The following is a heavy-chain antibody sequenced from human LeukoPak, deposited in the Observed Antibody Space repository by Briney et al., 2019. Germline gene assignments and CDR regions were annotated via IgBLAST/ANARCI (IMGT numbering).Heavy chain of an antibody. CDR1: GFTFSSYW. Sequence: GGSLRLSCAASGFTFSSYWMHWVRQAPGKGLEWVGFIRSKAYGETADYAAFVKGRFTISRDDSKAIAYLQMNSLKTEDTAVYHCTRDRGAYNLYDYWGQGTLVTVSS. V-gene: IGHV3-49*04. J-gene: IGHJ4*02. D-gene: IGHD1-1*01. CDR2: IRSKAYGETA. CDR3: TRDRGAYNLYDY.